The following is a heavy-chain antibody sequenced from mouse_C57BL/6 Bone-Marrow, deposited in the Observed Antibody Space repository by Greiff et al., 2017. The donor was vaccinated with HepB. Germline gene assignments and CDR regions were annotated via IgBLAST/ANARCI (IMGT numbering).Heavy chain of an antibody. D-gene: IGHD2-2*01. CDR1: GYSITSGYY. J-gene: IGHJ2*01. CDR3: ARGGLRRDY. V-gene: IGHV3-6*01. Sequence: EVKLEESGPGLVKPSQSLSLTCSVTGYSITSGYYWNWIRQFPGNKLEWMGYISYDGSNNYNPSLKNRISITRDTSKNQFFLKLNSVTTEDTATYYCARGGLRRDYWGQGTTLTVSS. CDR2: ISYDGSN.